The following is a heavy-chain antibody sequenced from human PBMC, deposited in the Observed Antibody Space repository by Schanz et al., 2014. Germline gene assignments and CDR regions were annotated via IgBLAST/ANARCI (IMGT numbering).Heavy chain of an antibody. Sequence: VQLLESGGGLVQPGGSLRLSCAASGFTFSDYAMSWVRQVPGKGLEWVAVVCYDGSKKYYADSVKGRFTTSRDNSKNTMYLQMNSLRAEDTAVYYCAKGFGGYDLVLDYWGQGTLVTVSS. D-gene: IGHD5-12*01. CDR2: VCYDGSKK. V-gene: IGHV3-33*06. CDR1: GFTFSDYA. CDR3: AKGFGGYDLVLDY. J-gene: IGHJ4*02.